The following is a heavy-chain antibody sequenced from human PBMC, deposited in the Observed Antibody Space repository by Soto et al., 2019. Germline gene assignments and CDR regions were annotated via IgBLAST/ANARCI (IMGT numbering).Heavy chain of an antibody. CDR2: IHVDGRT. CDR1: DFDVSGNY. CDR3: ARDLTLIGGGVVSYYFGMDI. Sequence: LRLSCAASDFDVSGNYISWVRQAPGKGLEWVSMIHVDGRTYYGDSVRGRFIVSRDDSENTVYLQMNSLRAEDTAVYFCARDLTLIGGGVVSYYFGMDIWGQGTMVTVSS. V-gene: IGHV3-53*01. J-gene: IGHJ6*02. D-gene: IGHD3-10*01.